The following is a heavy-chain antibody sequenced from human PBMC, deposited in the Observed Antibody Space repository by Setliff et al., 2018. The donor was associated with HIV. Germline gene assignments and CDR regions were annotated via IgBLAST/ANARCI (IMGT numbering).Heavy chain of an antibody. CDR1: EFSFSNAW. CDR2: IKSKADGGTT. V-gene: IGHV3-15*01. Sequence: GGSLRLSCVVSEFSFSNAWMSWVRQAPGKGLEWVGRIKSKADGGTTDYAAPVKGRFTISRDDSKETLFLQMHSLETGDSAVYYCARGRLLWSGSYYYYYMDVWGKGTTVTVSS. D-gene: IGHD3-10*01. J-gene: IGHJ6*03. CDR3: ARGRLLWSGSYYYYYMDV.